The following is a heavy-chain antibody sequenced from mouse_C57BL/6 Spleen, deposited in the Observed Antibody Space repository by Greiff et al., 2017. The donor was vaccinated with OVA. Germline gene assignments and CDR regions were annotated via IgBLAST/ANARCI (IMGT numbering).Heavy chain of an antibody. Sequence: VQLQQPGAELVRPGTSVTLSCKASGYTFTSYGMHWVKQRPVQGLEWIGVIDPSASYTDYNQKFKGKAILTADTSSSTAYMQLSSLTSEDSAVYDCERGGSRYGYFDVWGTGTTVAGSS. J-gene: IGHJ1*03. CDR2: IDPSASYT. D-gene: IGHD1-1*01. CDR3: ERGGSRYGYFDV. CDR1: GYTFTSYG. V-gene: IGHV1-59*01.